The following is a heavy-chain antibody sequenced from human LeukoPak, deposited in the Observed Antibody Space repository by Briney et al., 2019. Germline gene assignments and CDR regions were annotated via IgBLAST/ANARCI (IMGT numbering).Heavy chain of an antibody. D-gene: IGHD3-3*01. CDR2: IYTSGST. CDR3: ARVAADFWSGYYTETYYFDY. Sequence: KPSETLSLTCTVSGGSISSYYWSWIRQPAGKGLEWIGRIYTSGSTNYNPSLKSRVTMSVDTSKNQFSLKLSSVTAADTAVYYCARVAADFWSGYYTETYYFDYWGQGTLVTVSS. J-gene: IGHJ4*02. V-gene: IGHV4-4*07. CDR1: GGSISSYY.